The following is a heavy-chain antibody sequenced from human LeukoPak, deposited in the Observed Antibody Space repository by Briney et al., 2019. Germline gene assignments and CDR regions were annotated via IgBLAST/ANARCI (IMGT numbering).Heavy chain of an antibody. Sequence: SETLSLTCAVYGGSFSGHYWSWIRQPPGKGLEWIGEINHSGSTNYNPSLKSRVTISVDTSKNQFSLKLSSVTAADTAVYYCARARYYYGMDVWGQGTTVTVSS. CDR2: INHSGST. CDR1: GGSFSGHY. CDR3: ARARYYYGMDV. J-gene: IGHJ6*02. V-gene: IGHV4-34*01.